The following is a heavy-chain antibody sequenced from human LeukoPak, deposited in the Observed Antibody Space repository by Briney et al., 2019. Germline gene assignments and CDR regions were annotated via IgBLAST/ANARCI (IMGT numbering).Heavy chain of an antibody. D-gene: IGHD3-22*01. CDR3: TTSLSSGYYIDY. V-gene: IGHV3-49*04. CDR1: GFTFGDYA. CDR2: IRSKAYGGTT. J-gene: IGHJ4*02. Sequence: GGSLRLSCTASGFTFGDYAMSWVRQAPGKGLEWVGFIRSKAYGGTTDYAAPVKGRFTISRDDSKNKLYLQMNSLKTEDTAVYYCTTSLSSGYYIDYWGQGTLVTVSS.